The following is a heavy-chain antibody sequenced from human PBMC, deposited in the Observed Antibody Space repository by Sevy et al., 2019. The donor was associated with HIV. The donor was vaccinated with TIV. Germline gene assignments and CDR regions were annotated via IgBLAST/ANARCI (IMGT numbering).Heavy chain of an antibody. CDR3: VGRPYSSAYSWSYHFDY. J-gene: IGHJ4*02. Sequence: GGSLRLSCAASGFTFSDYYMSWIRQAPGKGLEWISYISGSSSAIVYADSVKGRFAISRNNAKNSLYLHMNNLRAEHTAVYFVVGRPYSSAYSWSYHFDYWGQGTLVTVSS. D-gene: IGHD3-16*01. V-gene: IGHV3-11*01. CDR2: ISGSSSAI. CDR1: GFTFSDYY.